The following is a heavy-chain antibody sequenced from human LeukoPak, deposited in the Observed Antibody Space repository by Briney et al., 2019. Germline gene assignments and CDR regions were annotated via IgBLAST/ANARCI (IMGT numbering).Heavy chain of an antibody. CDR1: GGSISSGSYY. J-gene: IGHJ6*02. CDR3: ARQRGDGSIEWDYYYYYGMDV. Sequence: PSETLSLTCTVSGGSISSGSYYWSWIRQPAGKGLEWIGRIYTSGSTNYNPSLKSRVTISVDTSKNQFSLKLSSVTAADTAVYYCARQRGDGSIEWDYYYYYGMDVWGQGTTVTVSS. CDR2: IYTSGST. V-gene: IGHV4-61*02. D-gene: IGHD6-13*01.